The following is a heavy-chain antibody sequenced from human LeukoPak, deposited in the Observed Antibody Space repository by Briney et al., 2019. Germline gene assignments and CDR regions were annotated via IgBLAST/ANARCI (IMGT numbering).Heavy chain of an antibody. V-gene: IGHV3-7*01. J-gene: IGHJ4*02. CDR1: GFTFSTYW. CDR2: IKQDGSEK. Sequence: GGSLRLSCAASGFTFSTYWMSWVRQAPGKGLEWVANIKQDGSEKYFVDSVKGRFTISIDNAKNSLYLQMNSLRAEDTAVYYCARFVRYGSGNYSPSYFDYWGQGTLVTVSS. D-gene: IGHD3-10*01. CDR3: ARFVRYGSGNYSPSYFDY.